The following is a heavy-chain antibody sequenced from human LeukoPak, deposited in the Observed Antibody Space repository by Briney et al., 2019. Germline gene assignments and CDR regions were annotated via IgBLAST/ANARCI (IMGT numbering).Heavy chain of an antibody. CDR2: IYPGDSET. CDR1: GYKFTNYW. D-gene: IGHD4-17*01. V-gene: IGHV5-51*01. Sequence: PGESLKISCKASGYKFTNYWIGWVRQMPGKCLEWMTIIYPGDSETRYSPSFQGQVTISADKSIGTMYLQWSSLKASDTAIYYCARALRTGQGDYVPVLWGQGTLVIVSS. J-gene: IGHJ4*02. CDR3: ARALRTGQGDYVPVL.